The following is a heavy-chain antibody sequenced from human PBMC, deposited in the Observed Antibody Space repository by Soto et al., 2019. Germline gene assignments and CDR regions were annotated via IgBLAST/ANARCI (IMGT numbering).Heavy chain of an antibody. CDR3: ARAVRSISLPGY. Sequence: GGSLRLSCAASGFTFSSYGMHWVRQAPGKGLEWVAVIWYDGSNKYYADSVKGRFTISRDNSKNTLYLQMNSLRAEDTAVYYCARAVRSISLPGYWGQGTLVTVSS. CDR2: IWYDGSNK. V-gene: IGHV3-33*01. J-gene: IGHJ4*02. D-gene: IGHD6-6*01. CDR1: GFTFSSYG.